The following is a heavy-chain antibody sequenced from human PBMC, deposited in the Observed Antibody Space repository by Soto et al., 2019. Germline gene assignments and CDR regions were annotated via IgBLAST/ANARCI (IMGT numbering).Heavy chain of an antibody. CDR3: ARRRDFCTSSRCNSYYYYGMDV. Sequence: PGESLKISCKGSGYSFSSYWIAWVRQMPVKVLEWMGVIHPGDSDTIYSPSFQVQFTISVDKTISTAYLQWSSLKASDTAMYYCARRRDFCTSSRCNSYYYYGMDVWGQGTTVTVSS. CDR1: GYSFSSYW. CDR2: IHPGDSDT. V-gene: IGHV5-51*01. J-gene: IGHJ6*02. D-gene: IGHD3-3*01.